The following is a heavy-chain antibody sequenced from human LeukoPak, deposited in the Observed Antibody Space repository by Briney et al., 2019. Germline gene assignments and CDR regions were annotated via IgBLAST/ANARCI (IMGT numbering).Heavy chain of an antibody. D-gene: IGHD4-17*01. CDR2: ISGSGIST. Sequence: GGSLRLSCAASGFTFSNYAMSWVRQAPGKGLEWVSSISGSGISTYYADSVNGRFTISRDNSKNTLYLQMNNLRAEDTAVYYCAKGTSTVTNVDNWGQGTLVTVSS. CDR1: GFTFSNYA. J-gene: IGHJ4*02. CDR3: AKGTSTVTNVDN. V-gene: IGHV3-23*01.